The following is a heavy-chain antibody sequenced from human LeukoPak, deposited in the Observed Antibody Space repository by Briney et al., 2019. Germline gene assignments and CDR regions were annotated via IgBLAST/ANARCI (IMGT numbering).Heavy chain of an antibody. CDR2: IYYSGSP. J-gene: IGHJ3*02. D-gene: IGHD4-17*01. CDR1: GGSLGRVGYY. Sequence: TLSLTCTVSGGSLGRVGYYWSWIRQHPGKGLEWIGYIYYSGSPYTNPSLKLRVTISVDTSKNQFSLKLSSVTAADTAVYYCARGTMTTAAFDIWGQGTMVTVSS. V-gene: IGHV4-31*03. CDR3: ARGTMTTAAFDI.